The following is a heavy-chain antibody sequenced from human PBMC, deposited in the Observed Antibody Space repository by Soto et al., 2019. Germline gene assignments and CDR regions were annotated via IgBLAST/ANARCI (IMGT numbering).Heavy chain of an antibody. CDR3: ARVVDSSGYYLDY. V-gene: IGHV3-72*01. CDR2: TRNKANSYTT. Sequence: EVQLVESGGGLVQPGGSLRLSCAASGFTFSDHYMDWVRQAPGKGLEWVGRTRNKANSYTTEYAASVKGRFTISRDDSKNSLYLKMNSLKTKDTAVYYCARVVDSSGYYLDYWGQGTLVTVSS. CDR1: GFTFSDHY. J-gene: IGHJ4*02. D-gene: IGHD3-22*01.